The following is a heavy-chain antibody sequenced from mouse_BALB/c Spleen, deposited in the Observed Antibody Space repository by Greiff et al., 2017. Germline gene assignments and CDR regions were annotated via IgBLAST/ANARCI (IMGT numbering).Heavy chain of an antibody. V-gene: IGHV1S81*02. CDR1: GYTFNSYW. D-gene: IGHD2-14*01. CDR3: ARSHYRYSWFAY. J-gene: IGHJ3*01. Sequence: QVQLQQPGAELVKPGASVKLSCKASGYTFNSYWMHWVKQRPGQGLEWIGEINPSNGRTNYNEKFKSKATLTVDKSSSTAYMQLSSLTSEDSAVYYCARSHYRYSWFAYWGQGTLVTVSA. CDR2: INPSNGRT.